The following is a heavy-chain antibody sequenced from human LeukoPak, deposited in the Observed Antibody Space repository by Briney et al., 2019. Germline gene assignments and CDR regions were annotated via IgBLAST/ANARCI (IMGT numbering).Heavy chain of an antibody. CDR2: INPSGGST. CDR1: GYTFTSYY. D-gene: IGHD3-9*01. V-gene: IGHV1-46*01. Sequence: ASVKVSCKASGYTFTSYYMHWVRQAPGQGLEWMGIINPSGGSTSDAQKFQGRVTMTRDTSTSTVYMELSSRRSEDTAVYYCARSYDILTGYYSPPDYWGQGTLITVSS. CDR3: ARSYDILTGYYSPPDY. J-gene: IGHJ4*02.